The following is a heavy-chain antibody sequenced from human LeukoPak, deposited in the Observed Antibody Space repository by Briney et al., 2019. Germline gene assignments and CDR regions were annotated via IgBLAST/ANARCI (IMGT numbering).Heavy chain of an antibody. D-gene: IGHD3-22*01. J-gene: IGHJ4*02. V-gene: IGHV3-53*01. CDR3: ARDISSYDRRDY. Sequence: GGSLRLSCAASGFTVSSNYMSWVRQAPGKGLEWVSVIYSGGSTYYADSVKGRFTISRDNSKNTLYLQMNSLRAEDTAVYYCARDISSYDRRDYWGQGTLVTVSS. CDR2: IYSGGST. CDR1: GFTVSSNY.